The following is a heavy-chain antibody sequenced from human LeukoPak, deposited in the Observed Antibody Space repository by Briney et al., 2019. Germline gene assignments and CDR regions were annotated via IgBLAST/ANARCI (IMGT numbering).Heavy chain of an antibody. CDR1: GASISSSSYY. CDR3: AAGLVTPY. J-gene: IGHJ4*02. V-gene: IGHV4-39*01. CDR2: IYYSGTT. D-gene: IGHD3/OR15-3a*01. Sequence: SETLSLTCTVSGASISSSSYYWGWIRQPPGKGLEWIGSIYYSGTTYYNPSLKSRVTISVDTSKNQFSLELSSVTAADTAVYYCAAGLVTPYWGQGTLVTVSS.